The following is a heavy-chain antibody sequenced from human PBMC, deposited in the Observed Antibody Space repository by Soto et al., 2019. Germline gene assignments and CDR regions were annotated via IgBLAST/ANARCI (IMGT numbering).Heavy chain of an antibody. Sequence: GASVKVSCKASGGTFSSYAISWVRQAPGQGLEWMGGIIPIFGTANYAQKLQGRVTITADESTSTAYMELRSLRSDDTAVYYCARFHCSGGSCYSVYWGQGTLVTVSS. CDR3: ARFHCSGGSCYSVY. CDR1: GGTFSSYA. CDR2: IIPIFGTA. V-gene: IGHV1-69*13. D-gene: IGHD2-15*01. J-gene: IGHJ4*02.